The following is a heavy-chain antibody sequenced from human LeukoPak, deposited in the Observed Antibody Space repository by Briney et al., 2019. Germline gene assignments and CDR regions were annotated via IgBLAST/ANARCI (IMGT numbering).Heavy chain of an antibody. V-gene: IGHV3-21*01. CDR3: ASGYCSTTTCPPA. CDR2: ISSSSSHI. Sequence: GGSLRLSCAASGFTFSNYAMNWVSQAPGKGLEWVSSISSSSSHIYYADSVKGRFTISRDNAKNSLYLQMNSLRAEDTAVYYCASGYCSTTTCPPAWGQGTLVTVSS. CDR1: GFTFSNYA. J-gene: IGHJ5*02. D-gene: IGHD2-2*01.